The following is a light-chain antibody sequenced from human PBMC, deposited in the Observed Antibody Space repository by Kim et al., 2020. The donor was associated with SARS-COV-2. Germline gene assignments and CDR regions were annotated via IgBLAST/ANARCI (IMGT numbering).Light chain of an antibody. V-gene: IGLV1-44*01. J-gene: IGLJ3*02. CDR3: ATWDDSLEAWV. CDR1: SSNIGSNA. CDR2: NDD. Sequence: GQRVYISCSGSSSNIGSNAIHWYQLFPGTAPKLLIYNDDRRPSGVPDRFSGSKSGTSASLALSGLLSDDKADYYCATWDDSLEAWVFGGGTQLTVL.